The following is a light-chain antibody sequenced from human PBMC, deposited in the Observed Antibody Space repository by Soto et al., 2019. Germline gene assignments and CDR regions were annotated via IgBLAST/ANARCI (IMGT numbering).Light chain of an antibody. CDR3: QSYDSSPSDSTV. Sequence: QSVLTQPPSVSGAPGQRVTISCTGSTSNIGAGYDVHWYQQLPGTAPKLLIYGNSIRPSGVPNRFSGSKSGSSASLAITGLQAEDEADYYCQSYDSSPSDSTVFGGGTQLTVL. CDR1: TSNIGAGYD. CDR2: GNS. J-gene: IGLJ2*01. V-gene: IGLV1-40*01.